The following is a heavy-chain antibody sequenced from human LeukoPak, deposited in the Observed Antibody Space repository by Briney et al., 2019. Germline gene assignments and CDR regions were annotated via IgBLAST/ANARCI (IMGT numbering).Heavy chain of an antibody. CDR1: GGSLTYYY. CDR2: IYYSGST. CDR3: ARDRDGYNTFDY. V-gene: IGHV4-59*01. D-gene: IGHD5-24*01. Sequence: SETLSLTCTVSGGSLTYYYWTWIRQSPGRRPEWIGYIYYSGSTHYNPSLESRVAFSVDTSKNQVSLKLSSVTAADTAVYYCARDRDGYNTFDYWGQGTLVTVSS. J-gene: IGHJ4*02.